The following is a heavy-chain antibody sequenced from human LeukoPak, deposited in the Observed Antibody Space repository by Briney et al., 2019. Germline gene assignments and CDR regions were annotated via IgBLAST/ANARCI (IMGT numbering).Heavy chain of an antibody. D-gene: IGHD6-6*01. CDR2: IKQDGSEK. J-gene: IGHJ4*02. V-gene: IGHV3-7*03. CDR1: GFIFTNYF. CDR3: ARDPRSIAARSTSGVIDY. Sequence: GGSLRLSCAASGFIFTNYFMSWVRQAPGKGLEWVANIKQDGSEKYYVDSVKGRFTISRDNAKNSLYLQMNSLRAEDTAVYYCARDPRSIAARSTSGVIDYWGQGTLVTVSS.